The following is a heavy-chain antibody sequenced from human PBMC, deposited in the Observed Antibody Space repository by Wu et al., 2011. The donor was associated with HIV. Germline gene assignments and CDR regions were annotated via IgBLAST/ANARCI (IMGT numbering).Heavy chain of an antibody. D-gene: IGHD2-15*01. J-gene: IGHJ4*02. CDR2: IIPLFNTV. Sequence: QVQLVQSGAEVKKPGSSVKVSCKASGGTLNSYALSWVRQAPGQGLEWMGRIIPLFNTVDYPQKFQGRLTITADKSTSTAYMELSSLRSEDTAIYYCARNRLGTAGSGGFDYWGQGILVTVSS. V-gene: IGHV1-69*14. CDR3: ARNRLGTAGSGGFDY. CDR1: GGTLNSYA.